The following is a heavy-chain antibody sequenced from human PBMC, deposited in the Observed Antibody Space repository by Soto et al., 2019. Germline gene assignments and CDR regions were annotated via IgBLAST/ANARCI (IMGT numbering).Heavy chain of an antibody. CDR3: ARYYGDYRWFDP. V-gene: IGHV4-34*01. D-gene: IGHD4-17*01. CDR1: GGSFSGYY. J-gene: IGHJ5*02. CDR2: INHSGST. Sequence: QVQLQQWGAGLLKPSETLSLTCAVYGGSFSGYYWSWFRQPPGKGLEWIGEINHSGSTNYNPSLKSRVTISVDTSKNQFSLKLSSVTAADTAVYYCARYYGDYRWFDPWGQGTLVTVSS.